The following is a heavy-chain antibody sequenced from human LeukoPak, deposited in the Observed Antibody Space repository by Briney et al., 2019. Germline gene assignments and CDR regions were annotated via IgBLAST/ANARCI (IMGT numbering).Heavy chain of an antibody. D-gene: IGHD4-17*01. CDR3: ARLLYDYGVDY. V-gene: IGHV4-59*01. J-gene: IGHJ4*02. Sequence: SETLSLTCTVSDGSISSYYWTWLRQPPGRGLEWIGYIYYTGSTNYNSSLKSRVTMSVDTSKNHFSLTLSSVTAADTAVYYCARLLYDYGVDYWGQGTLVTVSS. CDR1: DGSISSYY. CDR2: IYYTGST.